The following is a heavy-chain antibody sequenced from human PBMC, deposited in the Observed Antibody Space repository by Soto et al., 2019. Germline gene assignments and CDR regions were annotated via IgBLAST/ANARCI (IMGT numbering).Heavy chain of an antibody. CDR2: VHSDGTTT. CDR1: GFTFDYYW. Sequence: EVQLVESGGGLVQPGESLRLSCAASGFTFDYYWMHWVRQAPGKGLVWVSRVHSDGTTTTYADSVKGRFNISRDNDKNTVSLHRSNLRAEDTAIYYCARGDRGGFDLWGHGTVVTVSS. CDR3: ARGDRGGFDL. V-gene: IGHV3-74*01. J-gene: IGHJ3*01. D-gene: IGHD3-10*01.